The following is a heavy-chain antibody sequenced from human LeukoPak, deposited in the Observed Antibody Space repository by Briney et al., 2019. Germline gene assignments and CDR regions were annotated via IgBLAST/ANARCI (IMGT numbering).Heavy chain of an antibody. CDR1: RFTFSSYA. CDR2: ISGSGGST. CDR3: ARAPHYYGSGSFYPDY. D-gene: IGHD3-10*01. J-gene: IGHJ4*02. Sequence: PGGSLRLSCAASRFTFSSYAMTWVRQAPGNGLEWVSAISGSGGSTYYADSVKGRFTISRDNSKNTLYLQMNSLRDEDAAVYYCARAPHYYGSGSFYPDYWGQGTLVTVSS. V-gene: IGHV3-23*01.